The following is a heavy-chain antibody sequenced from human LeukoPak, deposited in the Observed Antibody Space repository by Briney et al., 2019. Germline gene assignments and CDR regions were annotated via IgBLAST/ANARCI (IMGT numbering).Heavy chain of an antibody. CDR1: GFSFSSYA. J-gene: IGHJ4*02. D-gene: IGHD2-15*01. V-gene: IGHV3-23*01. CDR2: MSSSDDGR. CDR3: ARDPCSGGSCSGY. Sequence: HPGGSLRLSCATSGFSFSSYAMSWVRQAPGKGLEWVSAMSSSDDGRYYAASVRGRFTISRDTSRSTLYLQMNSLRAEDAAVYYCARDPCSGGSCSGYWGQGTLVTVSS.